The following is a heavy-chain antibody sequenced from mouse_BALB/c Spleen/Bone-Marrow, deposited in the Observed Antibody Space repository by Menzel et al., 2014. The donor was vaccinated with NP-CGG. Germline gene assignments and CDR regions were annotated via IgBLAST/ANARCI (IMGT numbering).Heavy chain of an antibody. CDR2: IDPANGNT. V-gene: IGHV14-3*02. Sequence: EVQLQQSGAELVKPGASVKLSCTASGFNIKDTYMHWVKQRPEQGLEWIGRIDPANGNTKYDPKFQGKATITADTSSNTAYLQLSSLTSEDTAVYYCASYRYGWYFDVWGAGTPVTASS. CDR1: GFNIKDTY. D-gene: IGHD2-14*01. CDR3: ASYRYGWYFDV. J-gene: IGHJ1*01.